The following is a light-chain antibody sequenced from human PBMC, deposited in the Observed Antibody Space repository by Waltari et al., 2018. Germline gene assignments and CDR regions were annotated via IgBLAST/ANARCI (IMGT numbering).Light chain of an antibody. Sequence: EIVLTQSPATVSLSPGERPTLSCRASESVDTYLAWYQQKPGRPPRLLIYDASNRAPGIPARFSGSGSGTDFTLTISSLEPEDFAVYYCQQRRTFGPGTKVDIK. CDR2: DAS. CDR3: QQRRT. V-gene: IGKV3-11*01. CDR1: ESVDTY. J-gene: IGKJ3*01.